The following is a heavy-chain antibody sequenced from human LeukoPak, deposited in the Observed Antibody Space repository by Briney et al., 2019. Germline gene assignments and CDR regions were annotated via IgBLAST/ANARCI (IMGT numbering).Heavy chain of an antibody. CDR3: ARHPGGDFAY. D-gene: IGHD2-8*02. J-gene: IGHJ4*02. Sequence: ETLKTSRKLSVYASTSYWITWVAQMPGKGLEWMGIIHPADSDTRYSPSFHGQVTFSADKSISTAYLQWSRLKASDTAMYYCARHPGGDFAYWGQGTPVTVSS. CDR1: VYASTSYW. CDR2: IHPADSDT. V-gene: IGHV5-51*01.